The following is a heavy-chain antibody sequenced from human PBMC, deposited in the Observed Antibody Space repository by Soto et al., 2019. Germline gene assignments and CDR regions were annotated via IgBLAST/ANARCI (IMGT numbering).Heavy chain of an antibody. CDR3: AKDNGSVGYYYMDV. D-gene: IGHD6-25*01. CDR2: ISWNSGSI. J-gene: IGHJ6*03. CDR1: GFTFDDYA. Sequence: SLRLSFAASGFTFDDYAMHWVLPAPGKGLEWVSGISWNSGSIGYADSVKGRFTISRDNAKNSLYLQMNSLRDEDTALYYCAKDNGSVGYYYMDVWGKGTTVTVSS. V-gene: IGHV3-9*01.